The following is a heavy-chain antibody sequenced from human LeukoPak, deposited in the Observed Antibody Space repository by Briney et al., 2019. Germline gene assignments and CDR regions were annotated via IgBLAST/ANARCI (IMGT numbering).Heavy chain of an antibody. CDR3: ARERDGRFFDY. J-gene: IGHJ4*02. CDR1: GLIFRSYW. CDR2: INQEGSEK. V-gene: IGHV3-7*01. Sequence: GGSLRLSCEVSGLIFRSYWMSWVRQAPGKGLEWVANINQEGSEKYFEDSVKGRFTISRDDAKNSLHLQVNTLRAEDTAVYYCARERDGRFFDYWGQGTLVTVSS. D-gene: IGHD5-24*01.